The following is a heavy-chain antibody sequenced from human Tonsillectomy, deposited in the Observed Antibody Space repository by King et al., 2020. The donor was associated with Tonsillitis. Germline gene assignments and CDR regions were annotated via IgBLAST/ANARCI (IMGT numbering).Heavy chain of an antibody. Sequence: QVQLVESGGGLVKPGGSLRFSCAASGFTFSDYYIILIRQAPVKGLECLSYISGSNIYTNYADSVNGRFTISRDNAKNSVYLQMNSLRAEDTAVYYCARAGDVYSHSDFWGQGTLVTVSS. CDR3: ARAGDVYSHSDF. D-gene: IGHD5-24*01. J-gene: IGHJ4*02. V-gene: IGHV3-11*06. CDR2: ISGSNIYT. CDR1: GFTFSDYY.